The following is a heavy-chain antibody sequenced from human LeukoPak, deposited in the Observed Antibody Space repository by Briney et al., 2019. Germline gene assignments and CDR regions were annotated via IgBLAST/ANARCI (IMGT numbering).Heavy chain of an antibody. Sequence: PSETLSLTCTVSGGSISSSSYYWGWIRQPPGKGLEWIGSIYYSGSTYYNPSLKSRVTISVDTSKNQFSLKLSSVTAADTAVYYCARETYSSGQIDYWGQGTLVTVSS. V-gene: IGHV4-39*07. CDR1: GGSISSSSYY. D-gene: IGHD6-19*01. CDR2: IYYSGST. CDR3: ARETYSSGQIDY. J-gene: IGHJ4*02.